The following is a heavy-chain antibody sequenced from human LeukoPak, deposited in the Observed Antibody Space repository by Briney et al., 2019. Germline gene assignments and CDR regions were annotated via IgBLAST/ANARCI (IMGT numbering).Heavy chain of an antibody. Sequence: PSETLSLTCAVYGGSFGGYYWSWIRQPPGKGLEWIGEINHSGSTNYNPSLKSRVTISVDTSKNQFSLKLSSVTAADTAVYYCARVGYYYYYMDVWGKGTTVTVSS. CDR1: GGSFGGYY. V-gene: IGHV4-34*01. J-gene: IGHJ6*03. CDR2: INHSGST. CDR3: ARVGYYYYYMDV.